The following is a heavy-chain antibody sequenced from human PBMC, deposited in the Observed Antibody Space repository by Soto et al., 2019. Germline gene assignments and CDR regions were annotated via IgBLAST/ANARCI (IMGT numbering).Heavy chain of an antibody. CDR2: ISGVGDTT. V-gene: IGHV3-23*01. CDR3: AKVEDYYDSSGYYSPFDY. D-gene: IGHD3-22*01. J-gene: IGHJ4*02. Sequence: GGSLRLSCAASGFSFSNFAMNWVRQAPGKGLEWVSGISGVGDTTYYADSVKGRFTISRDSSKNTLYLQMNSLRAEDTAVYYCAKVEDYYDSSGYYSPFDYWGQGTQVTVSS. CDR1: GFSFSNFA.